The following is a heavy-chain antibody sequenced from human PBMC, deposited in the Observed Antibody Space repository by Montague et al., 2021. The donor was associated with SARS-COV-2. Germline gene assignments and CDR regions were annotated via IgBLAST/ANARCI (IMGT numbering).Heavy chain of an antibody. Sequence: TLSLTCTVSGGSISGGSYYWSWIRQPAGKGLEWIGRIYTSGSTIYNPSLKSRVTISVDTSKNQFSLKLSSVTAADTAVYYCARAPDVDTAMVIYDYGMDVWGQGTTVTVSS. CDR1: GGSISGGSYY. CDR2: IYTSGST. CDR3: ARAPDVDTAMVIYDYGMDV. D-gene: IGHD5-18*01. V-gene: IGHV4-61*02. J-gene: IGHJ6*02.